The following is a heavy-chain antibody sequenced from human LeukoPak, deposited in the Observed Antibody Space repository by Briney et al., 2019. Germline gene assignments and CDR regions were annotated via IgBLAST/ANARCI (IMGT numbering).Heavy chain of an antibody. CDR2: ISSSGSTI. CDR1: GFTFSSYE. V-gene: IGHV3-48*03. Sequence: PGGSLRLSCAASGFTFSSYEMNWVREAPGKGLEWVSYISSSGSTIYYADSVRGRFTISRDNAKNSLYLQMNSLRAEDTAVYYCATSLRFIANYWGQGTLVTVSS. CDR3: ATSLRFIANY. J-gene: IGHJ4*02. D-gene: IGHD5/OR15-5a*01.